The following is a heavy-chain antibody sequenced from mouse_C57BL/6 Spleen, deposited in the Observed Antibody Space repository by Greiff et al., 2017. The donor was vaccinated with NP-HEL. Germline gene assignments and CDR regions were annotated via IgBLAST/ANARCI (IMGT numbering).Heavy chain of an antibody. CDR3: ANLDFDY. Sequence: VQLQQPGAELVRPGTSVKLSCKASGYTFTSYWMHWVKQRPGQGLEWIGVIDPSDSYTNYNQKFKGKATLTVDTSSSTAYMQLSSLTSEDSAVYYCANLDFDYWGQGTTLTVSS. J-gene: IGHJ2*01. CDR1: GYTFTSYW. CDR2: IDPSDSYT. V-gene: IGHV1-59*01.